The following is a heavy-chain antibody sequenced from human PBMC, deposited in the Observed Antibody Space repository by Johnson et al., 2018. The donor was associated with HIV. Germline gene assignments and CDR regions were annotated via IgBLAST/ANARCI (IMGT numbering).Heavy chain of an antibody. Sequence: VQLVESGGGLVQPGGSLRLSCATSGFTFSSYWMSWVRQAPGKGLDWVAKIKQDGGEKYYVDSVKGRFTISRDNAKNSLYLQMNSLRAEDTAVYYCARGPSQLYWPDVAFDIWGQGTTVTVSS. J-gene: IGHJ3*02. V-gene: IGHV3-7*05. CDR3: ARGPSQLYWPDVAFDI. CDR1: GFTFSSYW. CDR2: IKQDGGEK. D-gene: IGHD2-8*02.